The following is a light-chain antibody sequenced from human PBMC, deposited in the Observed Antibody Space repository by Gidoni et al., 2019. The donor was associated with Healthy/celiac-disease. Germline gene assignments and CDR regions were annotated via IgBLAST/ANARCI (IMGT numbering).Light chain of an antibody. CDR3: HKYCSSPA. J-gene: IGKJ4*01. V-gene: IGKV3-20*01. CDR2: DAS. Sequence: PGPFSSPAEEAATPSCRARQSGSSTALARYQPEPGPAPRIHVYDASSRGTGIPYSFSGSGSGSAFTLTISRLEHVDFAVYYCHKYCSSPAFGGGTKVEIK. CDR1: QSGSSTA.